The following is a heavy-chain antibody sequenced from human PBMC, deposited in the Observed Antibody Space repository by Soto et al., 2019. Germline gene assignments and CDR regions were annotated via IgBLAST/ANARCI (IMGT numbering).Heavy chain of an antibody. CDR2: INHSGST. CDR1: GGSFSGYY. Sequence: QVQLQQWGAGLLKPSETLSLTCAVYGGSFSGYYWSWIRQPPGKGLEWIGEINHSGSTNYNPSLKSRVTISVDTSKNQFSLKLSSVTAADTAVYYCARDYGAYYFDYWGQGTLVTVSS. J-gene: IGHJ4*02. D-gene: IGHD4-17*01. CDR3: ARDYGAYYFDY. V-gene: IGHV4-34*01.